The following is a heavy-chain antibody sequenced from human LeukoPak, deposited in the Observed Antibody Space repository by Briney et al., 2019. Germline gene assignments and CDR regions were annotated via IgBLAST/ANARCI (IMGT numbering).Heavy chain of an antibody. J-gene: IGHJ5*02. V-gene: IGHV1-8*01. CDR1: GYTFTNYG. CDR2: MNPKNGAT. CDR3: ARMDRLSATPTTDWFDP. D-gene: IGHD3-16*02. Sequence: GASVKVSFKASGYTFTNYGINWVRQATGQGLEWMGWMNPKNGATGYAQKFQGRVTMTRDTSIGTAYMELSSLVSEDTAAYYCARMDRLSATPTTDWFDPWGQGTLVTVSS.